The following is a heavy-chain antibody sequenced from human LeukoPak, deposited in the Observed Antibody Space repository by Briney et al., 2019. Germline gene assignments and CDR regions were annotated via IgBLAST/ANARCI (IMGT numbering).Heavy chain of an antibody. J-gene: IGHJ4*02. V-gene: IGHV3-30*02. CDR1: GFTFSSYG. CDR3: VKVTPTTVFEAYYFDY. Sequence: GGSLRLSCAASGFTFSSYGMHWVRQAPGKGLEWVAFIRYDGSNKYYADSVKGRFTVSRDNSKNTLYLQMNSLRAEDTAVYYCVKVTPTTVFEAYYFDYWGQGTLVTVSS. D-gene: IGHD3-3*01. CDR2: IRYDGSNK.